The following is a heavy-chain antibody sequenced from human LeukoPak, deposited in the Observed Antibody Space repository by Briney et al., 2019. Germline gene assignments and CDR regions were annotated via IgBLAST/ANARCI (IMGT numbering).Heavy chain of an antibody. CDR2: AYYNGNT. CDR1: GSSIKSNSYY. J-gene: IGHJ4*02. Sequence: PSETLSLTCSVSGSSIKSNSYYWGWIRLPPGKRLEWIGSAYYNGNTNYNPSLKSRVTISVDKSKNQFSLKLSSVTAADTAVYYCAAITGYNWNGYFDYWGQGTLVTVSS. D-gene: IGHD1-20*01. CDR3: AAITGYNWNGYFDY. V-gene: IGHV4-39*07.